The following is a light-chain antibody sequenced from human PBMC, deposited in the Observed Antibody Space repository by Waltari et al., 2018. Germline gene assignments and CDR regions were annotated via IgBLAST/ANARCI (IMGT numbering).Light chain of an antibody. J-gene: IGKJ5*01. CDR1: QSVSTF. Sequence: EIVLTQSPATLSLSPGERANLSCKDSQSVSTFLAWYQQKPGQAPRLLISDASNRATGIPARCSGSGSGTDFTLTISSLEPEDFALYYCQQGYSWLPVTFGQGTRLEIK. CDR2: DAS. V-gene: IGKV3-11*01. CDR3: QQGYSWLPVT.